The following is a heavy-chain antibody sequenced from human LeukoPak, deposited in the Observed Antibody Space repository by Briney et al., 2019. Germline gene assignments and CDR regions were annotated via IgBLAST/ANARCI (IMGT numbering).Heavy chain of an antibody. CDR3: ARWAGTTFDP. D-gene: IGHD1-7*01. V-gene: IGHV4-30-2*01. CDR1: GGSISSGGYY. CDR2: IYHSGST. Sequence: SQTLSLTCTVSGGSISSGGYYWSWIRQPPGKGLEWIGYIYHSGSTYYNPSLKSRVTISADRSKNQFSLKLSSVTAADTAVYYCARWAGTTFDPWGQGTLVTVSS. J-gene: IGHJ5*02.